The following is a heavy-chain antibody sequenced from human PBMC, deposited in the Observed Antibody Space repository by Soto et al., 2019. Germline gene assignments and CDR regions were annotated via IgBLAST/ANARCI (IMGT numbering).Heavy chain of an antibody. CDR2: ITPIFGTA. CDR1: GGPFSSYV. D-gene: IGHD3-22*01. CDR3: ARVPKYYYDTYGMDV. V-gene: IGHV1-69*12. Sequence: QAQLVQSGAEVKKPGSSVKVSCKASGGPFSSYVITWVRQAPGQGLEWMGGITPIFGTANYAQKFQGRLTITADESTTTAYMDLNRLTFEDTAVYYCARVPKYYYDTYGMDVWGQGTTVTVSS. J-gene: IGHJ6*02.